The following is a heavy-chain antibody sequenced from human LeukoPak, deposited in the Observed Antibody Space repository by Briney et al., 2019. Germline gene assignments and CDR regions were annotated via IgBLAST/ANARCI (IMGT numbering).Heavy chain of an antibody. J-gene: IGHJ4*02. CDR2: FYGEGPI. V-gene: IGHV3-66*01. CDR3: ARGRGDPHEYDY. CDR1: GFTVSRNS. Sequence: GGSLRLSCAVSGFTVSRNSMSWVRQPPGKGLEWVSVFYGEGPIHYPDSVRGRFIISRDNFKNTVYLQMNFLRVEDTAVYYCARGRGDPHEYDYWGQGALVTVSS. D-gene: IGHD3-10*01.